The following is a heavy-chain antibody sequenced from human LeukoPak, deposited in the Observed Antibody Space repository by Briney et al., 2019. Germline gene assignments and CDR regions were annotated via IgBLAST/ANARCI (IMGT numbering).Heavy chain of an antibody. CDR2: ISSSSSYI. Sequence: GGSLRLSCTASGFTFGDYAMSWVRQAPGKGLEWVSSISSSSSYIYYADSVKGRFTISRDNAKNSLYLQMNSLRAEDTAVYYCARAAGVRGVIIWGQGTLVTVSS. CDR3: ARAAGVRGVII. J-gene: IGHJ4*02. V-gene: IGHV3-21*01. CDR1: GFTFGDYA. D-gene: IGHD3-10*01.